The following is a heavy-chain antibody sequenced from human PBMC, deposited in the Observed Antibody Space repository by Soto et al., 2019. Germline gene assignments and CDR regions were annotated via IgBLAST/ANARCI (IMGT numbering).Heavy chain of an antibody. D-gene: IGHD2-2*01. CDR2: ISYDGSNK. CDR1: GFTFSSYG. Sequence: QVQLVESGGGVVQPGRSLRLSCAASGFTFSSYGMHWVRQAPGKGLEWVAVISYDGSNKYYAYSVKSRLTIYRDNSKNTLYLQMNSLRAEDTAVYYCAKDLGGCSSPSCYAGLSYYFDYWGQGTLVTVSS. J-gene: IGHJ4*02. CDR3: AKDLGGCSSPSCYAGLSYYFDY. V-gene: IGHV3-30*18.